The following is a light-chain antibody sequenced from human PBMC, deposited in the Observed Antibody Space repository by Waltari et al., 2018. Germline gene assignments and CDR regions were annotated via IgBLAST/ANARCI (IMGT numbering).Light chain of an antibody. V-gene: IGKV3-20*01. J-gene: IGKJ1*01. CDR3: QYYNSAPRT. CDR2: TAS. CDR1: EKITSSY. Sequence: VVLTQSPGTLSLSPGESATLSCRASEKITSSYIAWYQHKPGQAPRLLIYTASYRATGVSDRFSGSGSGTDFVLTISRLEPEDFAVYYCQYYNSAPRTFGQGTKVDIK.